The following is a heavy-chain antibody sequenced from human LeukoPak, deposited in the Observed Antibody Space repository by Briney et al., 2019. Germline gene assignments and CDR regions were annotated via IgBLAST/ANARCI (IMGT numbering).Heavy chain of an antibody. D-gene: IGHD6-6*01. V-gene: IGHV1-2*06. Sequence: ASVKVSCKASGYTFTGYYMHWVRQAPGQGLEWMGRINPNSGGTNYAQKFQGRVTMTRDTSISTAYMELSRLRSEDTAVYYCARGPEYSSSSGYFDYWGQGTLVTVSS. J-gene: IGHJ4*02. CDR1: GYTFTGYY. CDR2: INPNSGGT. CDR3: ARGPEYSSSSGYFDY.